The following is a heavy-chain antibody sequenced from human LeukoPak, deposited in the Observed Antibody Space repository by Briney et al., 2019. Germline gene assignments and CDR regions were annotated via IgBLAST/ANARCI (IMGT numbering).Heavy chain of an antibody. CDR3: AKDRQVTKVASFNFDY. J-gene: IGHJ4*02. Sequence: GGSLRLSCAASGFTFSSYAMSWVRQAPGKGLEWVSAISGSGGSTYYADSVKGRFTISRDNSKNTLYLQMNSLRAEDTAVYYCAKDRQVTKVASFNFDYWGQGTLVTVSS. CDR1: GFTFSSYA. CDR2: ISGSGGST. V-gene: IGHV3-23*01. D-gene: IGHD4-11*01.